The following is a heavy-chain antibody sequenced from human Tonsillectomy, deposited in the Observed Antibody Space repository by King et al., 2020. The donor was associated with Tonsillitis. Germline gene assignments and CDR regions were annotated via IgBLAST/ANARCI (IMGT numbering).Heavy chain of an antibody. CDR1: GFTFRSYA. D-gene: IGHD2-15*01. V-gene: IGHV3-23*04. CDR3: VREMLTGSGADY. CDR2: ISGSGYKT. Sequence: VQLVESGGGLVQPGGPLRLSCAASGFTFRSYALSWVRQSPGKGLQWVSAISGSGYKTYYIDSVKGRFTISRDNSKNTVSLQMNSLRAEDTGVYYCVREMLTGSGADYWGQGTLVTVSS. J-gene: IGHJ4*02.